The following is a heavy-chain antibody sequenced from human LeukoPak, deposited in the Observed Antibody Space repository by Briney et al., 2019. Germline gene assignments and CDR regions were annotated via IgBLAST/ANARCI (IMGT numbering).Heavy chain of an antibody. J-gene: IGHJ4*02. CDR1: GFTFSNFA. Sequence: GGSLRLSCAASGFTFSNFAMSWVRQAPGKGLEWVSTVSGSASNTYYADSVKGLFTVSRDNSRTTLNLQLNSLRADDTAVYYCAKGFQTYGELSFDGWGQGTLVTVSS. D-gene: IGHD4-17*01. V-gene: IGHV3-23*01. CDR2: VSGSASNT. CDR3: AKGFQTYGELSFDG.